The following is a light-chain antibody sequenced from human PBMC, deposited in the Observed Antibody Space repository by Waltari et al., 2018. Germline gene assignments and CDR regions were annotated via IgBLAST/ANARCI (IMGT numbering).Light chain of an antibody. V-gene: IGLV1-40*01. CDR1: SSNIGAGYD. Sequence: QSVLTQPPSVSGAPGQRVTISCTGSSSNIGAGYDVHWYQQLPGTAPKLLIDGNSIRPSGVPVRFSGSKSGTSASLAITGLQAEDEADYYCQSYDSSLSGRVVFGGGTKLTVL. CDR3: QSYDSSLSGRVV. CDR2: GNS. J-gene: IGLJ2*01.